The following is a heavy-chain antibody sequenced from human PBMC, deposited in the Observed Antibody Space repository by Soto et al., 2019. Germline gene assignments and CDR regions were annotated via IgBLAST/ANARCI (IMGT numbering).Heavy chain of an antibody. J-gene: IGHJ4*02. CDR1: GGSISSSSYY. CDR2: IYYSGST. CDR3: ARLRRDGYNWDY. Sequence: QLKLQESGPGLVKPSETLSLTCTVSGGSISSSSYYWGWIRQPPGKGLEWIGSIYYSGSTYYNPSLKRRVTIAVDTSKNQFSLKLSSATAADTAVYYCARLRRDGYNWDYWGQGTLVTVSS. D-gene: IGHD5-12*01. V-gene: IGHV4-39*01.